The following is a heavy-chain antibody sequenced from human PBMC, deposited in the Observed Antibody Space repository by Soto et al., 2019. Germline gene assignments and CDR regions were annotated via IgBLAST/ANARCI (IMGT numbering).Heavy chain of an antibody. D-gene: IGHD5-12*01. Sequence: GGSLRLSCEASGFTFSSHVMNWVRQAPGKGLEWVAVIKYDGSNKYYADSVKGRFTISRDNSKNTLYLQMNSLRAEDTAVYYCAKDRASGYDFLYAFDIWGQGTMVTVSS. CDR3: AKDRASGYDFLYAFDI. CDR1: GFTFSSHV. CDR2: IKYDGSNK. V-gene: IGHV3-30*18. J-gene: IGHJ3*02.